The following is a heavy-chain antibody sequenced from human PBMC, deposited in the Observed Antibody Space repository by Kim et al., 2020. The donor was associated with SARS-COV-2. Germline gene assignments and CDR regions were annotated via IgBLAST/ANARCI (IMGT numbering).Heavy chain of an antibody. CDR3: AKSNSGYYAYLDS. CDR1: GFTFSTYG. D-gene: IGHD3-22*01. Sequence: GGSLRLSCAASGFTFSTYGMSWVRQAPGKGLEWVSVISGSGGTTYYSDSVKGRFTISRDNSKNTLYLQMNSLRAEDTAEYYCAKSNSGYYAYLDSWGQGILVTVSS. V-gene: IGHV3-23*01. J-gene: IGHJ4*02. CDR2: ISGSGGTT.